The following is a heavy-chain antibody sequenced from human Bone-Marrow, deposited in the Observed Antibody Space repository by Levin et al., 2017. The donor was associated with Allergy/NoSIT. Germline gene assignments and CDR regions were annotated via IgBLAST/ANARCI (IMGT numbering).Heavy chain of an antibody. CDR2: IKSKANNYAT. D-gene: IGHD6-6*01. CDR3: TRLTSSSYAFDV. J-gene: IGHJ3*01. Sequence: GESLKISCAASGLTFSGSAMHWVRRASGKGLEWVGRIKSKANNYATAYAASVKGRFTISRDDSKNTAYLQMNSLKTEDTAVYFCTRLTSSSYAFDVWGQGTMVTVSS. V-gene: IGHV3-73*01. CDR1: GLTFSGSA.